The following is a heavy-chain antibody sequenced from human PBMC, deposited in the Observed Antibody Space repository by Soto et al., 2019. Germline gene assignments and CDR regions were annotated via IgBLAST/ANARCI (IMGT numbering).Heavy chain of an antibody. CDR1: CATISDPYC. J-gene: IGHJ5*02. V-gene: IGHV4-4*02. Sequence: SETLCLTCTVSCATISDPYCCTWVRQNADKGLEWIGEISHSGETNYNPSLKNRVSMSVDKSKNQFSLKVTSVTVADAATYYCAAVSGGCGRTTCQIDPWGRGILVTVSS. CDR3: AAVSGGCGRTTCQIDP. CDR2: ISHSGET.